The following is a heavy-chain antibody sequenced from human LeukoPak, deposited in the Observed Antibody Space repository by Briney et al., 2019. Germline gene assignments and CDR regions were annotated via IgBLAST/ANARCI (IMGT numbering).Heavy chain of an antibody. CDR3: ARQRDSSGYYPFDY. CDR1: GYTFTSYD. J-gene: IGHJ4*02. CDR2: MNPNSGNT. Sequence: ASVKVSCKASGYTFTSYDINWVRQATGQGLEWMGWMNPNSGNTGYAQKFQGRVTITRNTSISTAYMELSSLRSEDTAVYYCARQRDSSGYYPFDYWGQGTLVTVSS. D-gene: IGHD3-22*01. V-gene: IGHV1-8*03.